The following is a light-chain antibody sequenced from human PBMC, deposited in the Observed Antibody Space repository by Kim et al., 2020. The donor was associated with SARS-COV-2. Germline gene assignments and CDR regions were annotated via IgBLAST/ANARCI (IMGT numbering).Light chain of an antibody. V-gene: IGLV2-8*01. CDR2: EVS. CDR3: SSYAGSSNLV. CDR1: SSDVGGYNY. Sequence: GQSFTIPCTGTSSDVGGYNYVSWYQQHPGKVPKLMIYEVSKRPSGVPDRFSGSKSGNTASLTVSGLQAEDEADYYCSSYAGSSNLVFGGGTQLTVL. J-gene: IGLJ2*01.